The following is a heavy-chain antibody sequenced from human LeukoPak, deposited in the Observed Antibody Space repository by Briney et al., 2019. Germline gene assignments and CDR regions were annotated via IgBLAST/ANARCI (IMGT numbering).Heavy chain of an antibody. CDR3: ARDPSGYDFWSGYYPYYYGMDV. J-gene: IGHJ6*02. CDR1: GGSVSSTSSY. CDR2: ISYSVHS. Sequence: SETLSLTCTVSGGSVSSTSSYWSWIRQPPGKGLEWVGYISYSVHSDYNPSLKSRVTISVDTSKNQFSLKLSSVTAADTAVYYCARDPSGYDFWSGYYPYYYGMDVWGQGTTVTVSS. D-gene: IGHD3-3*01. V-gene: IGHV4-61*01.